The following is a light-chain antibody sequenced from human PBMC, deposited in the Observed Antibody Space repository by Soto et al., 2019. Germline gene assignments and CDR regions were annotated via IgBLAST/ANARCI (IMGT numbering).Light chain of an antibody. Sequence: EIVLTQSPATLSLSPGESATLSCRASQSVSSLLAWYQQKPGQAPRLLIYDASNRATGIPARFSGSGSGTDFTLTISSLEPEDFAIYYCHQRSNWPPSFGPGTTVDI. V-gene: IGKV3-11*01. CDR3: HQRSNWPPS. J-gene: IGKJ3*01. CDR1: QSVSSL. CDR2: DAS.